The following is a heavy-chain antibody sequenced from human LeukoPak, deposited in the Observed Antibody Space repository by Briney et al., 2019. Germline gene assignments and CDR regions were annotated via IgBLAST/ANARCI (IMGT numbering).Heavy chain of an antibody. Sequence: AGGSLRLSCAASGFTFGSYAMSWVRQAPGKGLEWVSAISGSGGSTYYADSVKGRFTISRDNSKNTLYLQMNSLRAEDTAVYYCAKKGGIVVVPAAPYYFDYWGQGTLVTVSS. J-gene: IGHJ4*02. V-gene: IGHV3-23*01. CDR1: GFTFGSYA. CDR3: AKKGGIVVVPAAPYYFDY. D-gene: IGHD2-2*01. CDR2: ISGSGGST.